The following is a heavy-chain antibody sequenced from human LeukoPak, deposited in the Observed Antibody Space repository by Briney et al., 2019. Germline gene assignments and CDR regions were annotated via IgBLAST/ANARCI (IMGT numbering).Heavy chain of an antibody. J-gene: IGHJ6*03. V-gene: IGHV4-4*07. CDR3: ASGSSSSGYYYYYMDV. CDR1: GGSISSYY. Sequence: SETLSLTCTVSGGSISSYYWSWIRQPAGKRLGWIGRIYTSGSTNYNPSLKSRVTMSVDTSKNQFSLKLSSVTAADTAVYYCASGSSSSGYYYYYMDVWGKGTTVTVSS. D-gene: IGHD6-6*01. CDR2: IYTSGST.